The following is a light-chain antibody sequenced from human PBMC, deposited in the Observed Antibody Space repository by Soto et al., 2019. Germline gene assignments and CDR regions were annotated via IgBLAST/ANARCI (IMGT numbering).Light chain of an antibody. V-gene: IGLV2-14*01. CDR2: EVS. CDR3: CSYAGSSTLYV. J-gene: IGLJ1*01. CDR1: SSDVGGYKY. Sequence: QSVLTQPASVSGSPGQSITISCTGTSSDVGGYKYVSWYQHHPGKAPKLIIFEVSNRPSGVSDRFSGSKSGNTASLTISGLQAEDEADYYCCSYAGSSTLYVFGTGTKVTVL.